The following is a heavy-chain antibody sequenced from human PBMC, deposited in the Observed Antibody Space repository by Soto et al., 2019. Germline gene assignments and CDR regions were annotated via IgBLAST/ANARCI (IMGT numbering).Heavy chain of an antibody. D-gene: IGHD5-18*01. CDR2: ISSGSGTI. V-gene: IGHV3-48*02. CDR1: GFTFSSYS. J-gene: IGHJ6*02. Sequence: GGSLRLSCAASGFTFSSYSMNWVRQAPGKGLEWVSYISSGSGTIYYADSVKGRFTISRDNAKNSLYLQMNSLRDEDTAVYYCAQKQLWSYYYCGMDVWGQGTTVTVSS. CDR3: AQKQLWSYYYCGMDV.